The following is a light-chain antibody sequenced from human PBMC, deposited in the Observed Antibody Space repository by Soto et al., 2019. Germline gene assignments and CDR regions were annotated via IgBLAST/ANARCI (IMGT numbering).Light chain of an antibody. J-gene: IGKJ5*01. CDR2: KIS. CDR1: QSLVPSNGNTY. CDR3: MQSTEFPIT. Sequence: DIVMTQTPLSSAVTLGQPASISCKSSQSLVPSNGNTYLSWLQQSPGQPPRLLIYKISDRFSRVPDQFSGNGAGTDFTLKSSRVEAEDVGVYYCMQSTEFPITVGQETRLELK. V-gene: IGKV2-24*01.